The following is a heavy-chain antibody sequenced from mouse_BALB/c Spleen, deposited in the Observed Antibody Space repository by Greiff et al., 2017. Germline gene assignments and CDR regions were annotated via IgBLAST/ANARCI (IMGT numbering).Heavy chain of an antibody. D-gene: IGHD2-3*01. CDR1: GFTFTDYY. Sequence: EVQLVESGGGLVQPGGSLRLSCATSGFTFTDYYMSWVRQPPGKALEWLGFIRNKANGYTTEYSASVKGRFTISRDNSQSILYLQMNTLRAEDSATYYCARDRGGYFYAMDYWGQGTSVTVSS. V-gene: IGHV7-3*02. J-gene: IGHJ4*01. CDR3: ARDRGGYFYAMDY. CDR2: IRNKANGYTT.